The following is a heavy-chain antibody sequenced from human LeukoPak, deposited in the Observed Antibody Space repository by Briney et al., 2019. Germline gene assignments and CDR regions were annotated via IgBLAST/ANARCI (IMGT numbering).Heavy chain of an antibody. CDR1: GYTVTGYY. Sequence: ASVKVSCKASGYTVTGYYMHWVRQAPGQGLEWMGWINPNSGGTNYAQKFQGRVTMTRDTSISTAYMELSRLRSDDTAVYYCARAPVRPNWFDPWGRGTLVTVSS. CDR3: ARAPVRPNWFDP. V-gene: IGHV1-2*02. J-gene: IGHJ5*02. CDR2: INPNSGGT. D-gene: IGHD6-6*01.